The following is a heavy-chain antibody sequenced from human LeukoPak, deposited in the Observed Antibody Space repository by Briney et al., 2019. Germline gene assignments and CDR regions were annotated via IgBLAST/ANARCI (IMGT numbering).Heavy chain of an antibody. V-gene: IGHV3-48*03. Sequence: GGSLRLSCEASGFTFTKFWMSWVRQAPGKGLEWVSYISSSGSTIYYADSVKGRFTISRDNAKNSLYLQMNSLRAEDTAVYYCAELGITMIGGVWGKGTTVTISS. D-gene: IGHD3-10*02. CDR2: ISSSGSTI. J-gene: IGHJ6*04. CDR1: GFTFTKFW. CDR3: AELGITMIGGV.